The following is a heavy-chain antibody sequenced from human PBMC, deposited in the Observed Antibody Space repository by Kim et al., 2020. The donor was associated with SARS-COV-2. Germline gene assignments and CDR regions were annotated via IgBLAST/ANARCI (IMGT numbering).Heavy chain of an antibody. J-gene: IGHJ4*02. CDR1: GFTVSSNH. V-gene: IGHV3-53*01. CDR3: ARDGDTGTYFDY. CDR2: IYSTSST. Sequence: GGSLRRSCAASGFTVSSNHMSWVRQAPGKGLEWVSVIYSTSSTYYADSVKGRFTISRDNSKNTLYLQMNSLSDEDTAVYYCARDGDTGTYFDYWGQGTLV. D-gene: IGHD4-17*01.